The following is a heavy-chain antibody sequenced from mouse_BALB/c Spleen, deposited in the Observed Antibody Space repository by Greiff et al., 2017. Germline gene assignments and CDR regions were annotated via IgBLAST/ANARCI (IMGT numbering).Heavy chain of an antibody. D-gene: IGHD1-3*01. J-gene: IGHJ3*01. CDR2: SRNKANDYTT. CDR1: GFTFSDFY. CDR3: ARDDNYSSKDWFAY. Sequence: EVKVVESGGGLVQPGGSLRLSCATSGFTFSDFYMEWVRQPPGKRLEWIAASRNKANDYTTEYSASVKGRFIVSRDTSQSILYLQMNALRAEDTAIYYCARDDNYSSKDWFAYWGQGTLVTVSA. V-gene: IGHV7-1*02.